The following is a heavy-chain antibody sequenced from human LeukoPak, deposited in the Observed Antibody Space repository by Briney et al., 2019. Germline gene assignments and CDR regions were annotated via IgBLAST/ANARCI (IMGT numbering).Heavy chain of an antibody. CDR2: INHTGST. CDR3: ARFDYSGPFDF. V-gene: IGHV4-34*01. D-gene: IGHD4-23*01. Sequence: SETLSLTCTVSGGSVRGYFWNWIRQPPEKKGLEWLGEINHTGSTHYNPSLKGRVTISIDTSKNQFSLRLTSVTAADTAVYYCARFDYSGPFDFWGQGALVTVSS. J-gene: IGHJ4*02. CDR1: GGSVRGYF.